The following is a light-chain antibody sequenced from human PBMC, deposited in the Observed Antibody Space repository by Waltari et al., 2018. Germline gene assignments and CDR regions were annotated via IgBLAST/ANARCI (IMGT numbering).Light chain of an antibody. J-gene: IGKJ1*01. CDR1: QSVSRF. CDR2: GAS. Sequence: SCMASQSVSRFLAWYQQIPGQPPRLLIYGASTRATGIPDRFSGSGSGTDFSLTISRLEPEDFAVYYCQKYDRLPATFGQGTKVEIK. CDR3: QKYDRLPAT. V-gene: IGKV3-20*01.